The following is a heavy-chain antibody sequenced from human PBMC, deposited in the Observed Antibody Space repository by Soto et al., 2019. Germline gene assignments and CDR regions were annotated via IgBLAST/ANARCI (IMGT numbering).Heavy chain of an antibody. CDR3: AKDPNYYDSSGYYSGTGFDY. CDR1: GFTFSSYA. Sequence: GGSLRLSCAASGFTFSSYAMSWVRQAPGKGLEWVSAISGSGGSTYHADSVKGRFTISRDNSKNTLYLQMNSLRAEDTAVYYCAKDPNYYDSSGYYSGTGFDYWGQGTLVTVSS. V-gene: IGHV3-23*01. D-gene: IGHD3-22*01. CDR2: ISGSGGST. J-gene: IGHJ4*02.